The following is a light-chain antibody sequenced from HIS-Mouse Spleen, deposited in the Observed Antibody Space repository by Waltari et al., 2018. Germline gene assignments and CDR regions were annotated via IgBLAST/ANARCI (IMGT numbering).Light chain of an antibody. J-gene: IGLJ2*01. Sequence: QSALTQPASVSGSPGQSITIYRTGTSTDAGSYNLVLWYQQPPGKAPKLMIYEGSKRPSGVSNRFSGSKSGNTASLTISGLQAEDEADYYCCSYAGSSTVVFGGGTKLTVL. CDR2: EGS. V-gene: IGLV2-23*01. CDR3: CSYAGSSTVV. CDR1: STDAGSYNL.